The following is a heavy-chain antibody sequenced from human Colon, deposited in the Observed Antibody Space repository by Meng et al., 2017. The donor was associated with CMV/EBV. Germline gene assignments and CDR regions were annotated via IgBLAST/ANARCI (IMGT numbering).Heavy chain of an antibody. J-gene: IGHJ3*02. D-gene: IGHD2-2*01. V-gene: IGHV3-23*03. CDR1: GFTFRSYA. CDR3: AKDLYEAVVALDAFDI. CDR2: IDSGGYTT. Sequence: GESLKISCVASGFTFRSYAMSWVRQAPGKGLEWVAVIDSGGYTTNYADSVKGRFTISREDSRNTLYLEMSSLRVEDTAKYYCAKDLYEAVVALDAFDIWGQGTTVTV.